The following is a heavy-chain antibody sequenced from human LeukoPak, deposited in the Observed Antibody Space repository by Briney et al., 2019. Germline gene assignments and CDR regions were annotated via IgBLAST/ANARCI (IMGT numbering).Heavy chain of an antibody. J-gene: IGHJ4*02. Sequence: GGSLRLSCAVSGFTFSSYAMTWVRQAPGKGLEWVSAISASGGTHYADSVKGRFTISRDNSKNTLFLQMNNLRAEDTAVYYCRSPQYYDFWGGADYWGQGTLVTVSS. D-gene: IGHD3-3*01. CDR3: RSPQYYDFWGGADY. V-gene: IGHV3-23*01. CDR1: GFTFSSYA. CDR2: ISASGGT.